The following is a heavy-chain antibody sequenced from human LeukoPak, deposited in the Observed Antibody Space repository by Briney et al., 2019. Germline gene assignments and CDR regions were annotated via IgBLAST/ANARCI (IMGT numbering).Heavy chain of an antibody. J-gene: IGHJ4*02. CDR1: GFTFSSYW. CDR2: IKQDGSEK. V-gene: IGHV3-7*01. Sequence: PGGSLRLSCAASGFTFSSYWMSWVRQAPGKGLEWVANIKQDGSEKYYVDSVKGRFTISRDNAKNSLYLQMNSLRAEDTAVYYCAREPYSSGWYGRCFDYWGQGTLVTVSS. D-gene: IGHD6-19*01. CDR3: AREPYSSGWYGRCFDY.